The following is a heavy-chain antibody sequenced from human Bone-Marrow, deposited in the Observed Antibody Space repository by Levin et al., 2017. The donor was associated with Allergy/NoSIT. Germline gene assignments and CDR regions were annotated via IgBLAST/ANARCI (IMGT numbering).Heavy chain of an antibody. CDR2: INPNSGGT. CDR1: GYTFTGYY. J-gene: IGHJ6*02. V-gene: IGHV1-2*02. D-gene: IGHD2-2*01. Sequence: ASVKVSCKASGYTFTGYYMHWVRQAPGQGLEWMGWINPNSGGTNYAQKFQGRVTMTRDTSISTAYMELSRLRSDDTAVYYCATPSPGIVVVPAARRQVSDYYYGMDVWGQGTTVTVSS. CDR3: ATPSPGIVVVPAARRQVSDYYYGMDV.